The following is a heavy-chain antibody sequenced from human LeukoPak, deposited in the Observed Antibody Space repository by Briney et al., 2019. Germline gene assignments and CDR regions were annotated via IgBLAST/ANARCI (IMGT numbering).Heavy chain of an antibody. CDR3: ARGVGFLESNFDY. Sequence: ASVKVSCKASGGTFSSYTISWVRQAPGQGLEWMGRIIPILGIANYAQKFQGRVTITADKSTSTAYMELSSLRSEDTAVYYCARGVGFLESNFDYWGQGTLVTVSS. J-gene: IGHJ4*02. D-gene: IGHD3-3*01. CDR2: IIPILGIA. V-gene: IGHV1-69*02. CDR1: GGTFSSYT.